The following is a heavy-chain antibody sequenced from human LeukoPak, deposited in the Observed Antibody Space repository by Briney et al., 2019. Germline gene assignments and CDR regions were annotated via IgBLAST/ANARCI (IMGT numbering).Heavy chain of an antibody. CDR1: GVTVSNNY. V-gene: IGHV3-23*01. D-gene: IGHD3-22*01. Sequence: GGSLRLSCAVSGVTVSNNYMAWVRQAPGKGLEWVAGISDTGGRTNYADSVKGRFTISRDNPKNTLYLQMNSLRAEDTAVYFCAKRGVVIRVILVGFHKEAYYFDSWGQGALVTVSS. CDR2: ISDTGGRT. CDR3: AKRGVVIRVILVGFHKEAYYFDS. J-gene: IGHJ4*02.